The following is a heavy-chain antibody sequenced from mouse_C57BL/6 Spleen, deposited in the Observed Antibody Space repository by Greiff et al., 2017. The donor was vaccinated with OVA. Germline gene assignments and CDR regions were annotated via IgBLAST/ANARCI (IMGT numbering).Heavy chain of an antibody. CDR3: TRIAITTVVANYFDY. CDR1: GYTFTDYE. J-gene: IGHJ2*01. D-gene: IGHD1-1*01. CDR2: IDPEPGGT. V-gene: IGHV1-15*01. Sequence: VQLQQSGAELVRPGASVTLSCKASGYTFTDYEMHWVKQTPVHGLEWIGAIDPEPGGTAYNQKFKGKAILTADQSSSTAYLELRSLTSEDSAVYYCTRIAITTVVANYFDYWGQGTTLTVAS.